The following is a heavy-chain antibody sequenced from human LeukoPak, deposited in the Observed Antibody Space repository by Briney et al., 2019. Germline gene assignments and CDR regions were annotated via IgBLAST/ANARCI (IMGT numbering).Heavy chain of an antibody. J-gene: IGHJ4*02. CDR3: ARVPDYGDYVGSFDY. V-gene: IGHV4-31*03. Sequence: SETLSLTCTVSGGSISSGGYYGSWIRQHPGKGLEWIGYIYYSGSTYYNPSLKSRVTISVDTSKNQFSLKLSSVTAADTAVYYCARVPDYGDYVGSFDYWGQGTLVTVSS. D-gene: IGHD4-17*01. CDR2: IYYSGST. CDR1: GGSISSGGYY.